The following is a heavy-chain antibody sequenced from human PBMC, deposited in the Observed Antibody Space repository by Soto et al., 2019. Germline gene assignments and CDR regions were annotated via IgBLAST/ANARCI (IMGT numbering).Heavy chain of an antibody. CDR2: ISSNGGST. CDR3: VNQNIGVVATMIVNYFDY. V-gene: IGHV3-64D*08. D-gene: IGHD3-22*01. J-gene: IGHJ4*02. Sequence: PGGSLRLSCSASGFTFSSYAMHWVRQAPGKGLEYVSAISSNGGSTYYADSVKGRFTISRDNSKNTLYLQMSSLRAEDTAVYYCVNQNIGVVATMIVNYFDYWGQGTLVTVSS. CDR1: GFTFSSYA.